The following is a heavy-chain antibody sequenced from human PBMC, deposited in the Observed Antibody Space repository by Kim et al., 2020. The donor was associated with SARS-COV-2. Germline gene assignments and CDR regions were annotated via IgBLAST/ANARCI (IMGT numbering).Heavy chain of an antibody. V-gene: IGHV3-48*02. CDR1: GFTFSTYS. CDR3: ARGRPYSGSWFVTS. Sequence: GGSLRLSCIGSGFTFSTYSMNWVRQAPGKGLEWLSYISSSTTITYYADSVKGRFTISRDNAKNSLYLQMNSLRDEDTAVYYCARGRPYSGSWFVTSWGQGTQFTVSS. J-gene: IGHJ5*02. CDR2: ISSSTTIT. D-gene: IGHD5-12*01.